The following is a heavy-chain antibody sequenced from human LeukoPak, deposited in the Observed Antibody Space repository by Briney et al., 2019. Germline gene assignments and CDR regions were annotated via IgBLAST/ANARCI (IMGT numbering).Heavy chain of an antibody. CDR1: GFTFSSYE. CDR2: ISGSGGST. V-gene: IGHV3-23*01. D-gene: IGHD3-22*01. J-gene: IGHJ4*02. CDR3: AKTEYYYDSSGEDY. Sequence: PGGSLRLSCAASGFTFSSYEMNWVRQAPGKGLEWVSAISGSGGSTYYADSVKGRFTISRDNSKNTLYLQMNSLRAEDTAVYYCAKTEYYYDSSGEDYWGQGTLVTVSS.